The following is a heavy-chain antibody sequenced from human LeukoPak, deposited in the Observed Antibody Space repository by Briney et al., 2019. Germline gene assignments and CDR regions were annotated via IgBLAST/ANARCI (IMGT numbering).Heavy chain of an antibody. D-gene: IGHD2-2*01. V-gene: IGHV3-23*01. Sequence: PGGSLRLSCTASEFTFSNYAMNWVRQAPGKGLEWVSGISGGGGSTYYADSVKGRFTISRDNSKNTLYLQMNSLRADDTAVYYCAKATPAARVYYYGMDVWGQGTTVTVSS. CDR2: ISGGGGST. J-gene: IGHJ6*02. CDR1: EFTFSNYA. CDR3: AKATPAARVYYYGMDV.